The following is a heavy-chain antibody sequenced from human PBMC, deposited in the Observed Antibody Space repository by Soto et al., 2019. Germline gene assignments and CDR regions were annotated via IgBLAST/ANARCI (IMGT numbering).Heavy chain of an antibody. D-gene: IGHD1-20*01. J-gene: IGHJ5*02. CDR1: GGSISSGGYY. CDR2: IYYSGST. CDR3: ARVFSDNRNFFDP. Sequence: SETLSLTCTVSGGSISSGGYYWSWIRQHPGKGLEWIGYIYYSGSTYYNPSLKSRVTISVDTSKNQFSLKLSSVTAADTAVYYCARVFSDNRNFFDPWSQRTLVTVSS. V-gene: IGHV4-31*03.